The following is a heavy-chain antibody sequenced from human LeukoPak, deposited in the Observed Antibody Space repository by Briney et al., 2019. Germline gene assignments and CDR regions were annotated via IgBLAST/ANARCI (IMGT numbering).Heavy chain of an antibody. CDR3: ARCSRSSTDCYSAFDI. Sequence: GGSLRLSCEASGFTFDDYGMSWVRQAAGKGLEWVSAITNWNGGSTGYAGSVRGRFTVSRDNAKNSLYLQMNSLRAEDTALYYCARCSRSSTDCYSAFDIWGQGTVVTVSS. CDR2: ITNWNGGST. CDR1: GFTFDDYG. V-gene: IGHV3-20*04. J-gene: IGHJ3*02. D-gene: IGHD2-2*02.